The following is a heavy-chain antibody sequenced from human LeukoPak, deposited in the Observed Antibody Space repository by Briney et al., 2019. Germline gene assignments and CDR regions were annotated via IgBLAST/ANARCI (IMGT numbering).Heavy chain of an antibody. V-gene: IGHV4-39*01. CDR2: IYYSGST. CDR1: GGSISSSSYS. CDR3: AIAYYDPRFDP. J-gene: IGHJ5*02. D-gene: IGHD3-22*01. Sequence: PSETLSLTCTVSGGSISSSSYSWGWIRQSPGKGLEWIGSIYYSGSTYYNPSLKSRVTISVDTSKNQSSLKLSSVTAADTAVYYCAIAYYDPRFDPWGQGTRVTVSS.